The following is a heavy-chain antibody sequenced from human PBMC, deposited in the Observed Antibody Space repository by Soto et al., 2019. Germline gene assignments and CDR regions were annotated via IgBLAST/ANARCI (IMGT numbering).Heavy chain of an antibody. V-gene: IGHV6-1*01. Sequence: SQTLSLTCAISGDSVSSNSAAWNWIRQSPSRGLEWLGRTYYRSTRWYNDYAVSVKSRITVNPDTSKNQFSLHLNSVTPEDTAVYYCAVTTSIQWYCMDVWDKGTTVTVSS. J-gene: IGHJ6*03. CDR2: TYYRSTRWYN. D-gene: IGHD4-4*01. CDR1: GDSVSSNSAA. CDR3: AVTTSIQWYCMDV.